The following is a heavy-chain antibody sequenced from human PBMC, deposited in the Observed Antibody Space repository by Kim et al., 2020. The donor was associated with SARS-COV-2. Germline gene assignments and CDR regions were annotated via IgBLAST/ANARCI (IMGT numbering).Heavy chain of an antibody. CDR2: ISSSSSYI. D-gene: IGHD3-22*01. Sequence: GGSLRLSCAASGFTFSSYSMNWVRQAPGKGLEWVSSISSSSSYIYYADSVKGRFTISRDNAKNSLYLQMNRLRAEDTAVYYCARQSDINYHDSSASGSPVVYWGQGTLVTVSS. J-gene: IGHJ4*02. CDR3: ARQSDINYHDSSASGSPVVY. V-gene: IGHV3-21*01. CDR1: GFTFSSYS.